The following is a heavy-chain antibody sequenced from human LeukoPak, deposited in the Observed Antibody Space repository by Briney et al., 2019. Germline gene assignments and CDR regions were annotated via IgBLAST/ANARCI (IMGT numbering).Heavy chain of an antibody. CDR1: GFTFSSYA. Sequence: GGSLRLSCAASGFTFSSYAMSWVRQALGKGLEWVSAISGSGGSTYYADSVKGRFTISRDNSKNTLYLQMNSLRAEDTAVYYCAKASGSSSWYAWFDPWGQGTLVTVSS. CDR2: ISGSGGST. J-gene: IGHJ5*02. V-gene: IGHV3-23*01. D-gene: IGHD6-13*01. CDR3: AKASGSSSWYAWFDP.